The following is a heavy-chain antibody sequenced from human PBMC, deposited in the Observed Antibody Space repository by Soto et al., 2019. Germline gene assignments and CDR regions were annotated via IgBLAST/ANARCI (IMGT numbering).Heavy chain of an antibody. Sequence: GASVKVSCKASGYTFTRYAMHWVRQAPGQSLEWMGWINAGTGKTESSQKFQGRVTITRDTSANTAYMELSSLRSEDTAVYYCARDMRYYDSSGYDYYFDYWGQGTLVTVSS. CDR3: ARDMRYYDSSGYDYYFDY. J-gene: IGHJ4*02. CDR1: GYTFTRYA. V-gene: IGHV1-3*01. D-gene: IGHD3-22*01. CDR2: INAGTGKT.